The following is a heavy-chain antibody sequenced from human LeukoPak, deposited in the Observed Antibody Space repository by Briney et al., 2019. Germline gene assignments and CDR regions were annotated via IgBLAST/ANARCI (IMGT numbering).Heavy chain of an antibody. D-gene: IGHD3-22*01. CDR1: GGTFSSYA. CDR2: IIPIFGTA. Sequence: ASVKVSCKASGGTFSSYAISWVRQAPGQGLEWVGGIIPIFGTANYAQKFQGRVTITTDESTSTAYMELSSLRSEDTAVYYCARDADPYYYYDSSGYYPYWFDPWGQGTLVTVSS. CDR3: ARDADPYYYYDSSGYYPYWFDP. V-gene: IGHV1-69*05. J-gene: IGHJ5*02.